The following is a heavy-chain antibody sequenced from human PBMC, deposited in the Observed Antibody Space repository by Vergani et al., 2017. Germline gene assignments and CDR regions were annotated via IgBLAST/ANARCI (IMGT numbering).Heavy chain of an antibody. CDR1: GFTFSSYA. Sequence: EVQLLESGGGLVQPGGSLRLSCAASGFTFSSYAMSWVRQAPGKGLEWVSAISGSGGSTYYADSVKGRFTISRDNSKNTLYLQMNSLRAEDTAVYYCAIDFDGGSIVVVPAATGGFDYWGQGTLVTVSS. CDR2: ISGSGGST. J-gene: IGHJ4*02. V-gene: IGHV3-23*01. D-gene: IGHD2-2*01. CDR3: AIDFDGGSIVVVPAATGGFDY.